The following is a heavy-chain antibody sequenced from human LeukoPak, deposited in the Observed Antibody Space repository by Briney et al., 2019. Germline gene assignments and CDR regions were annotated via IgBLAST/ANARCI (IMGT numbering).Heavy chain of an antibody. V-gene: IGHV3-23*01. Sequence: GGSLRLSCAASGFSFMNAWMIWVRQAPGKGLEWVSAISGSGGSTYYADSVKGRFTISRDNSKNTLYLQMNSLRAEDTAVYYCATSSLEPRNYYYMDVWGKGTTVTVSS. CDR2: ISGSGGST. D-gene: IGHD6-13*01. CDR3: ATSSLEPRNYYYMDV. J-gene: IGHJ6*03. CDR1: GFSFMNAW.